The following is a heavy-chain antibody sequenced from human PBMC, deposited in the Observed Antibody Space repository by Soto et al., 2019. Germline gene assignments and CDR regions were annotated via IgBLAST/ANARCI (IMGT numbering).Heavy chain of an antibody. Sequence: QVQLQESGPGLVKPSETLSLTCTVSGGSMRGQHWSWIRQPPGKGLEWIGHHSDSTNYNPSLKSRITISTDTSKTQFSRKLSSVTAADTAVYYCATYTVGEGGRGYWGQGTLVTVSS. J-gene: IGHJ4*02. CDR1: GGSMRGQH. D-gene: IGHD3-16*01. CDR2: HHSDST. V-gene: IGHV4-4*09. CDR3: ATYTVGEGGRGY.